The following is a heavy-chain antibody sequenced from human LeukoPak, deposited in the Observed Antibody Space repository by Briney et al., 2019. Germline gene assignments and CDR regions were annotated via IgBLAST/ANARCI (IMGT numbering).Heavy chain of an antibody. CDR3: ATPLDVVVPAGILARDAFDI. V-gene: IGHV3-74*01. CDR2: INTDGRST. Sequence: GGSLRLSCAASGFTFSSYWMHWVRQAPGKGLVWVSRINTDGRSTSYADSVKGRFTISRDNAKNTLYLQMNSLRAEDTAVYYCATPLDVVVPAGILARDAFDIWGRGTMVTVSS. CDR1: GFTFSSYW. J-gene: IGHJ3*02. D-gene: IGHD2-2*02.